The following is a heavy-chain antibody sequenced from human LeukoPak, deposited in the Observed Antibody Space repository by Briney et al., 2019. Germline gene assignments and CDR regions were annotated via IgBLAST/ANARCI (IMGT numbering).Heavy chain of an antibody. J-gene: IGHJ6*03. D-gene: IGHD3-3*01. CDR3: AQTNGVVIHPPRYYMDV. V-gene: IGHV4-39*07. CDR1: GGSISSSSYY. CDR2: IYYSGST. Sequence: KPSETLSLTCTVSGGSISSSSYYWGWIRQPPGKGLEWIGSIYYSGSTYYNPSLKSRVTISVDTSKNQFSLKLSSVTAADTAVYYCAQTNGVVIHPPRYYMDVWGKGTTVTVSS.